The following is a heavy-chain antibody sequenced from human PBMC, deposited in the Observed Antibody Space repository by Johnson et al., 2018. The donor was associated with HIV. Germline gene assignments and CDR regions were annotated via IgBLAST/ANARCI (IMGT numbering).Heavy chain of an antibody. CDR3: ARDKNNRIAAAALAAFDI. V-gene: IGHV3-30*04. J-gene: IGHJ3*02. CDR2: ISYDGSNK. Sequence: QVQLVESGGGVVQPGRSLRLSCAASGFTFSSYAMHWVRQAPGKGLEWVAVISYDGSNKYYADSVKGRFTISRDNSTNTLYLQMNSLRAEDTAGYYCARDKNNRIAAAALAAFDIWGQGTMVTVSS. D-gene: IGHD6-13*01. CDR1: GFTFSSYA.